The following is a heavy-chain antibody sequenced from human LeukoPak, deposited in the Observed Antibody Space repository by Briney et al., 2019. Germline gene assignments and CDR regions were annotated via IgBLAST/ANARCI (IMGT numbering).Heavy chain of an antibody. D-gene: IGHD3-16*01. CDR2: ISGSGSSP. V-gene: IGHV3-23*01. J-gene: IGHJ6*03. CDR1: GFTFISDA. Sequence: GGSLRLSCEASGFTFISDAMNWVRQAPGKGLEWVSAISGSGSSPYYADSVKGRFTVSRDNTKNTLYLQMSSLRVEDTALYYCAKGRLWGRGGYHYYYMDVWGKGTAVTISS. CDR3: AKGRLWGRGGYHYYYMDV.